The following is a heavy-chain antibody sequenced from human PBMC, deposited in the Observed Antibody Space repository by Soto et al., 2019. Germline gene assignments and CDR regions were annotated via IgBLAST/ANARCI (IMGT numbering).Heavy chain of an antibody. CDR2: IITAFGTT. J-gene: IGHJ4*02. D-gene: IGHD5-18*01. Sequence: QVQLVQSGPEVKKPGSSVKVSCKASGDTFNSYVITWVRQAPGQGLERLGGIITAFGTTSYAQNFQDRLTITADEAATTDHMELSSLTSDDTAMYYCTRSYGYTFGGSLDNWGQGILVTVSS. CDR1: GDTFNSYV. V-gene: IGHV1-69*01. CDR3: TRSYGYTFGGSLDN.